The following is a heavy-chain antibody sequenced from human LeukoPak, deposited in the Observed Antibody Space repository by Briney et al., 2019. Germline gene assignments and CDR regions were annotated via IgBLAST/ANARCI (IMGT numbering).Heavy chain of an antibody. J-gene: IGHJ4*02. CDR2: IYHGDSDT. CDR1: GYCITSYW. Sequence: GEALMISCKGSGYCITSYWIGWGRHMPGKGLEGRGIIYHGDSDTRYSPSFEGQVTTSADKSISTAYLQWSSLKASDTAMYYCARVRMGRFLEWLLFDYWGQGTLVTVSS. D-gene: IGHD3-3*01. V-gene: IGHV5-51*01. CDR3: ARVRMGRFLEWLLFDY.